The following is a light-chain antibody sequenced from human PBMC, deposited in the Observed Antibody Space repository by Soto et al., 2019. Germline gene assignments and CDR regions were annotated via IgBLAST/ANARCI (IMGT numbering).Light chain of an antibody. Sequence: EIVLTQSPGTLSLSPGERATLSCRASQTVTSNYLAWYRQKPGQAPRLLIHGASSRATGIPDRFSGSGSGTDFTLTISRLEPEDFAVYYCQQYGSSPSITFGQGTRLDLK. V-gene: IGKV3-20*01. CDR2: GAS. J-gene: IGKJ5*01. CDR1: QTVTSNY. CDR3: QQYGSSPSIT.